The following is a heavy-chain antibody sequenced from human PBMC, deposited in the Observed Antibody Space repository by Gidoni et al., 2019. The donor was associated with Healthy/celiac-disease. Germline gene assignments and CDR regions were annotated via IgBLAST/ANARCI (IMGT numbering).Heavy chain of an antibody. CDR1: GGSFSGYY. J-gene: IGHJ5*02. V-gene: IGHV4-34*01. Sequence: QVQLQQWGAALLKPSETLSLTCAVYGGSFSGYYWSWIRQPPGKGLEWIGEINHSGSTNYNPSHKSRVTISVDTSKNQFSLKLSSVTAADTAVYYCARAGGWARNNWFDPWGQGTLVTVSS. CDR2: INHSGST. CDR3: ARAGGWARNNWFDP. D-gene: IGHD3-10*01.